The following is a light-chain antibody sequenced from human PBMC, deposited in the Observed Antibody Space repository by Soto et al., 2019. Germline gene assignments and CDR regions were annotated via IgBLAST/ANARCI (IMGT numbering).Light chain of an antibody. CDR1: QDISNY. J-gene: IGKJ4*01. CDR3: QQYDNLPLT. Sequence: DIKITQSPSSLSASVGDRDTITCQASQDISNYLNWYQQKPGKAPKLLIYDASNLETGVPSRFSGSGSGTDFTFTISSLQPEDIAAYYCQQYDNLPLTFGGGTKVDI. V-gene: IGKV1-33*01. CDR2: DAS.